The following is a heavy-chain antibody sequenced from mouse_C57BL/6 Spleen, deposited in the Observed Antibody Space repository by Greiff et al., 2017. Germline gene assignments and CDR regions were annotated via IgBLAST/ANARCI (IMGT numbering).Heavy chain of an antibody. CDR2: IRNKANGYTT. V-gene: IGHV7-3*01. D-gene: IGHD1-1*01. Sequence: EVKLMESGGGLVQPGGSLSLSCAASGFTFTDYYMSWVRQPPGKALEWLGFIRNKANGYTTEYSASVKGRFTISRENFQSILYLQMNAMRAEDSATDDCARYKYYGSSLYYAMDYWGQGTSVTVSS. CDR1: GFTFTDYY. CDR3: ARYKYYGSSLYYAMDY. J-gene: IGHJ4*01.